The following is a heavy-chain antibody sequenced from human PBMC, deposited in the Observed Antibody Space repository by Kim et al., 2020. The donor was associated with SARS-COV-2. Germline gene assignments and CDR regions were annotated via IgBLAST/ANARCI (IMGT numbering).Heavy chain of an antibody. V-gene: IGHV1-2*02. Sequence: ARKFQGRVTMTRDTSISTAYMELCRLRSDDTAVYYCARGTVTTSHNWFDPWGQGTLVTVSS. CDR3: ARGTVTTSHNWFDP. J-gene: IGHJ5*02. D-gene: IGHD4-17*01.